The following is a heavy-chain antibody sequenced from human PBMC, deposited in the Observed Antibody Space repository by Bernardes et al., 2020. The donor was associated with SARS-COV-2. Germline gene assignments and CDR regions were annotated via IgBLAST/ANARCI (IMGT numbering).Heavy chain of an antibody. V-gene: IGHV7-4-1*02. Sequence: GQGLEWIGWINTNTGNPTYAQGFTGRFVFSLDISVSTAYLQISRLKAEDTAVYYCARDPPGAKPFDYWGQGTLVTVSS. CDR3: ARDPPGAKPFDY. D-gene: IGHD3-10*01. J-gene: IGHJ4*02. CDR2: INTNTGNP.